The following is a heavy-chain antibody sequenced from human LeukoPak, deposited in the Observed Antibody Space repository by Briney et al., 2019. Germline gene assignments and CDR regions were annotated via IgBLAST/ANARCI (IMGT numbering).Heavy chain of an antibody. CDR1: GLTFSNYA. V-gene: IGHV3-23*01. CDR2: ISSSGGHT. Sequence: PGGSLRLSCAVSGLTFSNYAMTWVRQAPGKGLEWVSSISSSGGHTYYGGSVKGRFTVSRDNSKNTLFLQMNSLRAEDTAVYYCAKDGGLWVSAHWGDSWGRGTLVTVSS. D-gene: IGHD7-27*01. CDR3: AKDGGLWVSAHWGDS. J-gene: IGHJ4*02.